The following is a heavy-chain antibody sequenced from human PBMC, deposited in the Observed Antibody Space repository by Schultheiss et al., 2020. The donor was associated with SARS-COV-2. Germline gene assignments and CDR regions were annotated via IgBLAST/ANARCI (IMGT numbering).Heavy chain of an antibody. CDR1: GFTFSSYG. CDR3: AKDAQGIASLVLDV. Sequence: GESLKISCAASGFTFSSYGMHWVRQAPGKGLEWVSAISGSGGSTYYADSVKGRFTISRDNSKNTLYLQMNSLRAEDTAVYYCAKDAQGIASLVLDVWGKGTTVTVSS. D-gene: IGHD6-13*01. CDR2: ISGSGGST. J-gene: IGHJ6*04. V-gene: IGHV3-23*01.